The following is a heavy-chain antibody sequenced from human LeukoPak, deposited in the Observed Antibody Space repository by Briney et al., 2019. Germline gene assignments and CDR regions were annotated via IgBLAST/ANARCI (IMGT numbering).Heavy chain of an antibody. V-gene: IGHV3-30*02. Sequence: GGSLRLSCAAPGFTFSIYGMHWVRQAPGKGLEWVAFIRNDGKSKYYGDSVKGRITISRDNSQNTLSLQVNSLRAEDTAVYYCAKDFDGSSYGILDTWGQGTRVTVSS. CDR3: AKDFDGSSYGILDT. J-gene: IGHJ5*02. CDR2: IRNDGKSK. CDR1: GFTFSIYG. D-gene: IGHD2-2*01.